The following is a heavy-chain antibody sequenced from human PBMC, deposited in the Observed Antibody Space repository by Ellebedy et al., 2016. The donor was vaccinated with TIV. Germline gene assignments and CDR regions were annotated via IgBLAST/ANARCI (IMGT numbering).Heavy chain of an antibody. J-gene: IGHJ6*03. CDR2: ISYDGSNK. Sequence: GESLKISXAASGFTFSSYGMHWVRQAPGKGLEWVAVISYDGSNKYYADSVKGRFTISRDNSKNTLYLQMNSLRAEDTAVYYCARDGLRFLEWAKYYYYMDVWGKGTTVTVSS. V-gene: IGHV3-30*03. CDR1: GFTFSSYG. CDR3: ARDGLRFLEWAKYYYYMDV. D-gene: IGHD3-3*01.